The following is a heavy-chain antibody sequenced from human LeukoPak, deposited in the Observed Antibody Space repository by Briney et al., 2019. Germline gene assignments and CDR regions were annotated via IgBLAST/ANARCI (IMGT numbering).Heavy chain of an antibody. J-gene: IGHJ3*02. V-gene: IGHV1-69*13. CDR3: ARDLSSYDYVWGSYRGSGAFDI. CDR2: IIPIFGTA. D-gene: IGHD3-16*02. CDR1: GGTFSSYA. Sequence: SAKVSCKASGGTFSSYAISWVRQAPGQGLEWMGGIIPIFGTANYAQKFQGRVTITADESTSTAYMELSSLRSEDTAVYYCARDLSSYDYVWGSYRGSGAFDIWGQGTMVTVSS.